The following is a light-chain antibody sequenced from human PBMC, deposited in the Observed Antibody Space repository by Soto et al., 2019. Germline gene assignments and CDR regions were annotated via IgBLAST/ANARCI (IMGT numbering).Light chain of an antibody. CDR3: TSYAGTYSFFYV. V-gene: IGLV2-8*01. CDR2: EVS. CDR1: SSDVGAYNY. J-gene: IGLJ1*01. Sequence: QSALTQPPSASGSPGQSVTISCTGTSSDVGAYNYVSWYQQLPGKAPKLIIYEVSKRPSGVPDRFSGSKSGNTASLSVSGLQAEDEADYYCTSYAGTYSFFYVLRTGTKLTVL.